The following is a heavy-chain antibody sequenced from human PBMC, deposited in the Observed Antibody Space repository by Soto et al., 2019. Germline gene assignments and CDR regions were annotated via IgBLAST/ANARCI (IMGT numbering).Heavy chain of an antibody. D-gene: IGHD6-19*01. CDR3: ARTLTVAGSDY. J-gene: IGHJ4*02. V-gene: IGHV3-48*03. CDR2: ISSSGSTI. Sequence: LRLSCAASGFTFSSYEMNWVRQAPGKGLEWVSYISSSGSTIYYADSVKGRFTISRDNAKNSLYLQMNSLRAEDTAVYYCARTLTVAGSDYWGQGTLVTVSS. CDR1: GFTFSSYE.